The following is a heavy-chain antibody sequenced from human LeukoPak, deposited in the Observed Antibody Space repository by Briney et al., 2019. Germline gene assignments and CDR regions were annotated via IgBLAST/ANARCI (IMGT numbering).Heavy chain of an antibody. Sequence: GGSLRLSCATSGFTFSSYSMNWVRQAPGKGLEWVANMKQDGSEKYYVDSVKGRFTISRDNAKNSLYLQMNSLRAEDTAVYYCARNRYMDVWGKGTTVTVSS. V-gene: IGHV3-7*01. J-gene: IGHJ6*03. D-gene: IGHD1-14*01. CDR3: ARNRYMDV. CDR2: MKQDGSEK. CDR1: GFTFSSYS.